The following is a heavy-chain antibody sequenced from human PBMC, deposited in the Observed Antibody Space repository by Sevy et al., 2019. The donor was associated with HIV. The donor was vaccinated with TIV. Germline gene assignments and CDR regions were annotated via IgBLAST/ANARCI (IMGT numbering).Heavy chain of an antibody. V-gene: IGHV3-30*02. CDR2: IQYDGSNK. D-gene: IGHD2-21*01. CDR3: VKEGGGEGGDH. Sequence: GGSLRLSCAASGFSFSSYGMHRVRQAPGKGLEWMSYIQYDGSNKDYADSVKGRFTISRDNSKNTLYLQMNSLRVEDMAVFYCVKEGGGEGGDHWGQGTLVTVSS. J-gene: IGHJ4*02. CDR1: GFSFSSYG.